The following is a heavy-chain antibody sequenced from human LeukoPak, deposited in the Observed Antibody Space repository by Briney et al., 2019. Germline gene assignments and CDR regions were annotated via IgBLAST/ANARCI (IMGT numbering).Heavy chain of an antibody. Sequence: GGSLRLSCAASGFTFSSYAMTWVRQAPGQGLVWVSRIKGDGISTNYADSVKGRFTISRDIAKNTLYLQVNSLRAEDTGVYYCAKDHYWSIDYWGRGTLVTVSS. J-gene: IGHJ4*02. V-gene: IGHV3-74*01. CDR3: AKDHYWSIDY. CDR2: IKGDGIST. CDR1: GFTFSSYA. D-gene: IGHD3-3*01.